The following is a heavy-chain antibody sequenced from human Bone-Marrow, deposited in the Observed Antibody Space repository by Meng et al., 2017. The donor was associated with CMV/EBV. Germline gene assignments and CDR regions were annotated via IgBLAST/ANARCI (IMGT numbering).Heavy chain of an antibody. CDR2: IGTAGDT. J-gene: IGHJ6*02. V-gene: IGHV3-13*03. CDR1: GFTFSSYD. Sequence: GESLKISCAACGFTFSSYDMHWVRQATGKGLEWVSAIGTAGDTYYPGSVKGQFTISRENAKNSLYLQMNSLRGDDTALYYCAKDMSALRFVAMDVWGQGNTVNV. D-gene: IGHD3-3*01. CDR3: AKDMSALRFVAMDV.